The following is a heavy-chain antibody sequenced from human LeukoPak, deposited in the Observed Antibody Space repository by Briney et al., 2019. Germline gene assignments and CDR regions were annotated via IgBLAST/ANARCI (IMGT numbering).Heavy chain of an antibody. V-gene: IGHV3-30-3*01. CDR2: ISYDGSNK. CDR3: VVAGPFDY. D-gene: IGHD6-19*01. J-gene: IGHJ4*02. Sequence: GRSLRLSCAASGFTFSSYAMHWVRQAPGKGLEWVAVISYDGSNKYYADSVKGRFTISRDNSKNTLYLQMNSLRAEDTAVYYCVVAGPFDYRGQGTLVTVSS. CDR1: GFTFSSYA.